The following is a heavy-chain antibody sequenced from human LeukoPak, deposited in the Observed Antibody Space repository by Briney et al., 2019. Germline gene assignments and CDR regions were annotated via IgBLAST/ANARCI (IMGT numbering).Heavy chain of an antibody. J-gene: IGHJ4*02. CDR1: GFTVSSNY. V-gene: IGHV3-66*01. Sequence: PGGSLRLSCAASGFTVSSNYMSWVRQAPGKGLEWVSVIYSGGTTYYADSVKARFTISRDNSKNTLYLQMNSLRAEDTAVYYCARSSRELGGYAPWELMPPFDYWGQGTLVTVSS. D-gene: IGHD1-7*01. CDR3: ARSSRELGGYAPWELMPPFDY. CDR2: IYSGGTT.